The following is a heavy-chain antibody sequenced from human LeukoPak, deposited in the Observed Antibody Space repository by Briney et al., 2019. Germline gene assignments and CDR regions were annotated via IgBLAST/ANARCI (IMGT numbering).Heavy chain of an antibody. CDR2: TWYDGRNK. CDR3: ARPDDSESFYRANHY. D-gene: IGHD3-10*01. V-gene: IGHV3-33*01. J-gene: IGHJ4*02. Sequence: GTSLRLSCAASGITFNAIHWVRQAPGKGLEWVALTWYDGRNKYYADSVKGRFTISRDNSNNTLSLQMNGLRVEDTAVYYCARPDDSESFYRANHYWGRGTLVTVS. CDR1: GITFNA.